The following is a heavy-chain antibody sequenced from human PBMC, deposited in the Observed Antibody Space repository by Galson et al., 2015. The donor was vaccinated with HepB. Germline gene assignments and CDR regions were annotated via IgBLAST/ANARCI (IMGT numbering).Heavy chain of an antibody. D-gene: IGHD6-19*01. CDR1: GFTFSSYG. V-gene: IGHV3-33*01. Sequence: SLRLSCAASGFTFSSYGIYWVRQAPGKGLEWVAVIWYDRRNKYYADSVKGRFTISRDNSKNTVYLQMNSLRAEDTAVYYCARGSDCSGGWYVVDYWGQGTLVTVSS. CDR2: IWYDRRNK. CDR3: ARGSDCSGGWYVVDY. J-gene: IGHJ4*02.